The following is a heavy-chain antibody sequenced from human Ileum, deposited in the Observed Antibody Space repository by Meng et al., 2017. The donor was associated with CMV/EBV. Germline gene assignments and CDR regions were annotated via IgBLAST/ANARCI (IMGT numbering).Heavy chain of an antibody. D-gene: IGHD2-15*01. CDR2: INHSGST. V-gene: IGHV4-34*01. J-gene: IGHJ4*02. CDR3: ARGVAGGPFDY. CDR1: GGSLSGYY. Sequence: QEWGAGLLKPLDTLSPTCACYGGSLSGYYWSWIRQPPGKGLEWIGEINHSGSTNYNPSLKSRVTISVDTSKNQFSLKLSSVTAADTAVYYCARGVAGGPFDYWGQGTLVTVSS.